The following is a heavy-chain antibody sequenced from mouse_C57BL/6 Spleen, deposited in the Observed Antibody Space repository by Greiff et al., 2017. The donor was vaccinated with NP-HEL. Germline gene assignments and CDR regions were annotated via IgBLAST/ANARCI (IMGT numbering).Heavy chain of an antibody. CDR2: IDPSDSYT. CDR3: ARGLITTVVAPLDY. CDR1: GYTFTSYW. Sequence: QVQLKQPGAELVRPGTSVKLSCKASGYTFTSYWMHWVKQRPGQGLEWIGVIDPSDSYTNYNQKFKGKATLTVDTSSSTAYMQLSSLTSEDSAVYYCARGLITTVVAPLDYWGQGTTLTVSS. D-gene: IGHD1-1*01. J-gene: IGHJ2*01. V-gene: IGHV1-59*01.